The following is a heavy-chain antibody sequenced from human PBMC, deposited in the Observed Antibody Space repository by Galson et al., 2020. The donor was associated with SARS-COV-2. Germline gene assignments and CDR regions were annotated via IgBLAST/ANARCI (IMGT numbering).Heavy chain of an antibody. D-gene: IGHD2-2*01. J-gene: IGHJ6*02. CDR2: IIPIIGTK. V-gene: IGHV1-69*01. CDR1: GGTFSNYA. Sequence: KLGESLKISCKASGGTFSNYAISWVRQAPGQGLEWLGGIIPIIGTKNYAQKFQGRVTITADASASTAYMELTSLRSEDTGVYYCATLGYCYTTNWLIDYFDGRDVWGQGTTGTVSS. CDR3: ATLGYCYTTNWLIDYFDGRDV.